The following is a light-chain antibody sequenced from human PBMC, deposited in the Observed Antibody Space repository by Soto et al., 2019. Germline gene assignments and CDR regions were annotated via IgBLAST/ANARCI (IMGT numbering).Light chain of an antibody. CDR1: QDISNY. V-gene: IGKV1-33*01. CDR2: DAS. CDR3: QQYDNLPRWA. J-gene: IGKJ4*01. Sequence: DIQMTQSPSSLSASVGDRVTITCQASQDISNYLNWYQQKPGKAPKLLIYDASNLETGVPSRFSGSGSGTDFTFTISRLQPEDIATYYCQQYDNLPRWAFGGGTKVEIK.